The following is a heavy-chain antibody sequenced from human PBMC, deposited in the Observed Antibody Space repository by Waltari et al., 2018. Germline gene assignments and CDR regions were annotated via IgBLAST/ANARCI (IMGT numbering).Heavy chain of an antibody. D-gene: IGHD2-15*01. J-gene: IGHJ4*02. CDR3: AKDPDSGGAQAHDY. CDR1: GFTFSSYA. CDR2: IYSGGST. Sequence: EVQLLESGGGLVQPGGSLRLSCAAAGFTFSSYAMSWVRQAPGKGLEWVSVIYSGGSTYYADSVKGRFTISRDNSKNTLYLQMNSRRAEDTAVYYCAKDPDSGGAQAHDYWGQGTLVTVSS. V-gene: IGHV3-23*03.